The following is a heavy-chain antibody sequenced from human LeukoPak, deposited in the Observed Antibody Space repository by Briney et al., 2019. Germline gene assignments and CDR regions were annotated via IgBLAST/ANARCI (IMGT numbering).Heavy chain of an antibody. D-gene: IGHD3-3*01. CDR3: AREGSFLWSGHTRGQYYYGMDV. CDR2: ISSSSSYI. CDR1: GFTFSSYS. J-gene: IGHJ6*02. Sequence: NPGGSLRLSCAASGFTFSSYSMNWVRQAPGKGLEWVSSISSSSSYIYYADSVKGRFTISRDNAKNSLYLQMNSLRAEDTAVYYCAREGSFLWSGHTRGQYYYGMDVWGQGATVTVSS. V-gene: IGHV3-21*01.